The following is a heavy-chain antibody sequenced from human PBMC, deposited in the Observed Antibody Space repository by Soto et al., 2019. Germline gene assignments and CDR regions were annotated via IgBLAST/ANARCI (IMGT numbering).Heavy chain of an antibody. Sequence: SETLSLTCTVSGGSISSYYWSWIRQPPGKGLEWIGYIYYSGSTNYNPSLKSRVTISADTSETQFSLKLSSVSAADTAVYYCARGPSGDKIDYWGQGIQVTVSS. V-gene: IGHV4-59*08. D-gene: IGHD7-27*01. CDR3: ARGPSGDKIDY. J-gene: IGHJ4*02. CDR2: IYYSGST. CDR1: GGSISSYY.